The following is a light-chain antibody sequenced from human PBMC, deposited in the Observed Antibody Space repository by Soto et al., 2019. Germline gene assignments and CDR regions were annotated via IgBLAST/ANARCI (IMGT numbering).Light chain of an antibody. CDR1: QSVSSY. V-gene: IGKV3-11*01. J-gene: IGKJ1*01. CDR3: QQRSNWPPT. CDR2: DAS. Sequence: EIVFTQSPATLSLSPGERATLSCRASQSVSSYLAWYQQKPGQAPRLLIYDASNRATGIPARFSGSGSGTDFTLTISSLEPEDFAVYYCQQRSNWPPTFGQGTKWISN.